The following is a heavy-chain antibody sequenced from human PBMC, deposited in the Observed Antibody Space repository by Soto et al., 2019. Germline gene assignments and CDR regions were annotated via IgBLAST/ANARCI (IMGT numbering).Heavy chain of an antibody. CDR2: INHSGST. CDR3: ARGHYDILTGHYMDV. CDR1: GGSFSGYY. Sequence: PSETLSLTCAVYGGSFSGYYWSWIRQPPGKGLEWIGEINHSGSTNYNPSLKSRVTISVDTSKNQFSLKLSSVTAADTAVYYCARGHYDILTGHYMDVWGQGTTVTVSS. J-gene: IGHJ6*02. D-gene: IGHD3-9*01. V-gene: IGHV4-34*01.